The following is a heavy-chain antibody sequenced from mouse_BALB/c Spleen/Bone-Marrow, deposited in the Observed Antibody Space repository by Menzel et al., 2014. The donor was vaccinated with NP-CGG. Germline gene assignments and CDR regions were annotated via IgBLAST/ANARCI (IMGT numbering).Heavy chain of an antibody. D-gene: IGHD1-1*01. CDR2: FSRGGGVT. J-gene: IGHJ4*01. V-gene: IGHV5-12-1*01. CDR3: ARPLYYYGSSPFYAMDY. Sequence: EVMLVESGGGLVKPGGSLKLSCAASGFAFSSYDMSWVRQTPGKRLEWVAYFSRGGGVTXYPDTVKGRFTISRDNAKNTLYLQMSSLKSEDTAMYYCARPLYYYGSSPFYAMDYWGQGTSVTVSS. CDR1: GFAFSSYD.